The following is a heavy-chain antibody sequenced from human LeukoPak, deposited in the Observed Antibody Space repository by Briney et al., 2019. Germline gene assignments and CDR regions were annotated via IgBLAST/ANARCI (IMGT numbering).Heavy chain of an antibody. J-gene: IGHJ3*02. Sequence: PGRSLRLSCAASGFTFDDYAMHWVRQAPGKGLEWVSGISWNSGSIGYADSVKGRFTISRDNAKNSLYLQMNSLRAEDTAVYYCAKDLMPTYYDFWSGYRDAFDIWGQGTMVTVSS. CDR2: ISWNSGSI. CDR1: GFTFDDYA. V-gene: IGHV3-9*01. CDR3: AKDLMPTYYDFWSGYRDAFDI. D-gene: IGHD3-3*01.